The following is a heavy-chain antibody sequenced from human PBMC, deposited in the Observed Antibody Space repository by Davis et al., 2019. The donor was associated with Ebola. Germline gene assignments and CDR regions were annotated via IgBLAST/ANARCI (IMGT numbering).Heavy chain of an antibody. V-gene: IGHV1-2*04. CDR2: INPNSGGT. Sequence: ASVKVSCKASGFAFTSNSMHWVRQAPGQGLEWMGWINPNSGGTNYAQKFQGWVTMTRDTSISTAYMELSSLRSEDTAVYYCARGGRELLLVLDYWGQGTLVTVSS. CDR3: ARGGRELLLVLDY. D-gene: IGHD3-10*01. J-gene: IGHJ4*02. CDR1: GFAFTSNS.